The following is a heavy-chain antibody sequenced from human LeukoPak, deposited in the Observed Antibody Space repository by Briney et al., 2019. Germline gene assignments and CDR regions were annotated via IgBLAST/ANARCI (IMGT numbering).Heavy chain of an antibody. V-gene: IGHV4-59*01. CDR2: IYYSGST. D-gene: IGHD2-2*01. Sequence: SETLSLTCTVSGVSISSYYWSWIRQPPGKGLEWIGYIYYSGSTNYNPSLKSRVTISVDTSKNQFSLKLSSVTAADTAVYYCVRGCSSTSCYAGGAFDIWGQGTMVTVSS. CDR1: GVSISSYY. J-gene: IGHJ3*02. CDR3: VRGCSSTSCYAGGAFDI.